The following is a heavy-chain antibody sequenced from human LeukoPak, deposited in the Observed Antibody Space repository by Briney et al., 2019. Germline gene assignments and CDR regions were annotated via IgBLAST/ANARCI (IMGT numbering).Heavy chain of an antibody. Sequence: PSETLSLTCAVYGGSFSVYYWSWIRQPPGKGLEWIGEINHSGSTNYNPSLKSRVTISVDTSKNQFSLKLSSVTAADTAVYYCARGLGVTFDYWGQGTLVTVSS. J-gene: IGHJ4*02. V-gene: IGHV4-34*01. CDR1: GGSFSVYY. CDR3: ARGLGVTFDY. D-gene: IGHD2-8*01. CDR2: INHSGST.